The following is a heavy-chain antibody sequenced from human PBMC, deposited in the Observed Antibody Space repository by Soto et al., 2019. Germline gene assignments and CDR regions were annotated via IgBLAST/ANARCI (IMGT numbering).Heavy chain of an antibody. V-gene: IGHV4-39*01. CDR2: IYYSGST. CDR3: ARHQGPYFDS. CDR1: GGSISSSSYY. Sequence: SETLSLTCTVSGGSISSSSYYWGWIRQPPGKGLEWIGSIYYSGSTYYNPSLKSRVTISVDTSKNQFSLKLSSVTAADTAVYYCARHQGPYFDSWGQGTLVTVSS. J-gene: IGHJ4*02.